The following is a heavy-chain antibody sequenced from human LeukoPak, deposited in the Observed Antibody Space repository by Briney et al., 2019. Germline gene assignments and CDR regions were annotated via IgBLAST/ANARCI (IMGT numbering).Heavy chain of an antibody. J-gene: IGHJ2*01. CDR1: GGSFSGYY. CDR2: INHSGST. D-gene: IGHD3-10*01. CDR3: ARGRVLLWFGELAHWHFDL. V-gene: IGHV4-34*01. Sequence: SETLSLTCAVYGGSFSGYYWSWIRQPPGKGLEWIGEINHSGSTNYNPSLKSRVTISVDTSKNQFSLKLSSVTAADTAVYYCARGRVLLWFGELAHWHFDLWGRGTLVTVSS.